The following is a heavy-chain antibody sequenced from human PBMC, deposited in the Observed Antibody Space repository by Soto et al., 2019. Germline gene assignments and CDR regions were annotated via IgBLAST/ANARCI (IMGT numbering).Heavy chain of an antibody. J-gene: IGHJ4*02. CDR1: GFTFSSYG. CDR3: ANPYDFWSGYESPIDY. V-gene: IGHV3-30*18. D-gene: IGHD3-3*01. Sequence: QVQLVESGGGVVQPGRSLRLSCAASGFTFSSYGMHWVRQAPGKGLEWVAVISYDGSNKYYADSVKGRFTISRDNSKNTLYLQMNSLRAEDTAVYYCANPYDFWSGYESPIDYWGQGTLVTVSS. CDR2: ISYDGSNK.